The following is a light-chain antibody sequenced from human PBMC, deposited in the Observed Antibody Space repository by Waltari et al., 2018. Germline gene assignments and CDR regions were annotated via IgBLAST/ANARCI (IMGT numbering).Light chain of an antibody. V-gene: IGKV3-20*01. CDR1: QSVSSSY. J-gene: IGKJ4*01. CDR3: QQYATSALT. Sequence: EIVLTQSPGTLSLSPGESATLSCTASQSVSSSYLAWYQQKPGQGPRLLIYGASIRATGIPDRFTGSGSGTDFALTISRLEPEDFAVYYCQQYATSALTFGGGTKVEI. CDR2: GAS.